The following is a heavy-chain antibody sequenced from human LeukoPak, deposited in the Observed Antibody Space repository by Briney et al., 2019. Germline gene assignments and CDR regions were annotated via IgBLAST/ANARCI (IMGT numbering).Heavy chain of an antibody. CDR1: GGSISSSSYY. V-gene: IGHV4-39*01. D-gene: IGHD1-26*01. CDR3: ARHYSGTYMPLVN. Sequence: PSETLSLTCTVSGGSISSSSYYWGWIRQPPGKGLEWIGSIHYSGSTYYNPSLKSRVIISVDTSKNQFSLRLTSVTAADTAVYYCARHYSGTYMPLVNWGQGTLVTVSS. J-gene: IGHJ4*02. CDR2: IHYSGST.